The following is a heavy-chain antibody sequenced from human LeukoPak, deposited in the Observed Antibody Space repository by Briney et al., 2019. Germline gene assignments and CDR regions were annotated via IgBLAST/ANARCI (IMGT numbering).Heavy chain of an antibody. J-gene: IGHJ4*02. D-gene: IGHD2-15*01. CDR2: ISSSSSYI. Sequence: GGSLRLSCAASGFTFSSYVMSWVRQAPGKGLEWVSSISSSSSYIYYADSVKGRFTISRDNAKNSLYLQMNSLRAEDTAVYYCARELGLLLPDYWGQGTLVTVSS. V-gene: IGHV3-21*01. CDR3: ARELGLLLPDY. CDR1: GFTFSSYV.